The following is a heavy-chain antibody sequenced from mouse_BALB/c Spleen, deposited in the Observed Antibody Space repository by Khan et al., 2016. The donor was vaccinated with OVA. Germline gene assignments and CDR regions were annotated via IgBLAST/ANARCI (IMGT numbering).Heavy chain of an antibody. Sequence: QIQLVQSGPELKKPGETVRISCKASGYTFTTAGIQWVQKMPGKGLKWIGWINTHSGVPKYAEDFKGRFAFSLEISVNTAYLQITNLKNEDTATYFCARGGVAYYRNDGGAMEYWGQGNSVTVSS. CDR3: ARGGVAYYRNDGGAMEY. D-gene: IGHD2-14*01. CDR1: GYTFTTAG. V-gene: IGHV9-4*02. J-gene: IGHJ4*01. CDR2: INTHSGVP.